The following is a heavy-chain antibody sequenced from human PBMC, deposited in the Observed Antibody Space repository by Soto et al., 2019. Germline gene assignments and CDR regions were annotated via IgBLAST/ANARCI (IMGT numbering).Heavy chain of an antibody. J-gene: IGHJ6*02. CDR1: GGSISRYY. CDR2: LYNTGST. Sequence: QVRLQESGPGLVKPSETLSLTCTVSGGSISRYYWSWIRQTPGKGLELIGYLYNTGSTIYNPSLESRVTISVDTSKNQFSLILNSVTAADTAVYYCARDLWGYCGTDCYPLDVWGPGTTVTVSS. V-gene: IGHV4-59*01. D-gene: IGHD2-21*02. CDR3: ARDLWGYCGTDCYPLDV.